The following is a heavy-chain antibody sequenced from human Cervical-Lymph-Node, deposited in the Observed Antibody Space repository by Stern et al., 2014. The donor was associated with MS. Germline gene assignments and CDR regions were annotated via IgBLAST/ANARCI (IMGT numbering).Heavy chain of an antibody. Sequence: VQLVQSGAEVEKPGASVKVSCKASGYIFTDYYLHWGRQAPGQGLEWMGRINPKSGGTSYAKSFQGRVTLTRATSIHPHFMLLSRLTSDDTAVYYCTRALRIADRPSPGGHWFDPWGQGTLVIVS. CDR1: GYIFTDYY. V-gene: IGHV1-2*02. D-gene: IGHD6-6*01. J-gene: IGHJ5*02. CDR2: INPKSGGT. CDR3: TRALRIADRPSPGGHWFDP.